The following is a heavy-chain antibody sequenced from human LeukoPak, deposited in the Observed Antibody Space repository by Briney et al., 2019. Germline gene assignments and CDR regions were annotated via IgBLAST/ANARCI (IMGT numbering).Heavy chain of an antibody. J-gene: IGHJ3*02. CDR2: TYYRSKWYN. D-gene: IGHD5-18*01. V-gene: IGHV6-1*01. Sequence: SQTLSLTCAISGDSVSSNSAAWNWIRQSPSRGLEWLGRTYYRSKWYNDYAISVKSRITISLDTSNNQFSLQLNSVTAADMAVYNCARLGGYSYGYSGAFDIWGQGTMVTVSS. CDR3: ARLGGYSYGYSGAFDI. CDR1: GDSVSSNSAA.